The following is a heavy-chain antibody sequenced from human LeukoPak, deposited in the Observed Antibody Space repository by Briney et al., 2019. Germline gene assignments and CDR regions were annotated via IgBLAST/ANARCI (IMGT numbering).Heavy chain of an antibody. CDR1: GGSISSYY. CDR2: IYTSGST. Sequence: SETLSLTCTVSGGSISSYYWSWIRQPAGKGLEWIGRIYTSGSTNYNPSLKSRVTMSVDTSKNQFSLKLSSVTAADTAVYYCARGSVAGTRGLSEFDYWGQGTLVTVSS. V-gene: IGHV4-4*07. J-gene: IGHJ4*02. CDR3: ARGSVAGTRGLSEFDY. D-gene: IGHD6-19*01.